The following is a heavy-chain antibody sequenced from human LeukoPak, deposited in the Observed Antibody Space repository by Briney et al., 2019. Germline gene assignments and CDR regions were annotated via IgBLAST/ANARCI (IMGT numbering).Heavy chain of an antibody. D-gene: IGHD2-2*03. CDR3: ASRGYCSSTSCYGEVW. J-gene: IGHJ4*02. Sequence: PSETLSLTRTLSLGSIIRSSYYCGWIRQPPGEGLEWIGSIYYSGSTYYNPSPRSRVTISVDTSKNQFSLKLSSVTAADTAVYYCASRGYCSSTSCYGEVWWGQGTLVTVSS. CDR1: LGSIIRSSYY. CDR2: IYYSGST. V-gene: IGHV4-39*01.